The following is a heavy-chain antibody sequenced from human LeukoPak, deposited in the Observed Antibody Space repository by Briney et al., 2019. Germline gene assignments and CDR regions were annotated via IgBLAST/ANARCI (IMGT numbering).Heavy chain of an antibody. D-gene: IGHD3-10*01. J-gene: IGHJ5*02. Sequence: SETLSLTCTVSGGSVSSSSYYWNWIRQPPGKGLEWIGYIYYSGSTNYNPSLKSRVTISVDTSKNQFSLRLTSVTPADTAVYYCARGHRHGSDSSSGSYRFDPWGQGTLVTVSS. CDR2: IYYSGST. V-gene: IGHV4-61*01. CDR3: ARGHRHGSDSSSGSYRFDP. CDR1: GGSVSSSSYY.